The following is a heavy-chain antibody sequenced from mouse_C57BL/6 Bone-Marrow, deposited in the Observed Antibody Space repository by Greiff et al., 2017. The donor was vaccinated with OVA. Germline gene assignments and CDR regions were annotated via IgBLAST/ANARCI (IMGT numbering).Heavy chain of an antibody. CDR2: IHPNSGST. Sequence: QVQLKQPGAELVKPGASVKLSCKASGYTFTSYWMHWVKQRPGQGLEWIGMIHPNSGSTNYNEKFKSKATLTVDKSSSTAYMQLSSLTSEDSAVYYCARNWGYWYFDVWGTGTTVTVSS. J-gene: IGHJ1*03. CDR3: ARNWGYWYFDV. CDR1: GYTFTSYW. V-gene: IGHV1-64*01. D-gene: IGHD4-1*01.